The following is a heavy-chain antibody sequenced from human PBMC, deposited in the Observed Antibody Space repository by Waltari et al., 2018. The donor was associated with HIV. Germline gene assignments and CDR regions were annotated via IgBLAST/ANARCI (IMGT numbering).Heavy chain of an antibody. D-gene: IGHD5-18*01. CDR2: ISNEGNEK. Sequence: VQLVESGGGVVQPGRSLRLSCAASGFSFNKHSMHWVRQAPGKGLEWAAVISNEGNEKNYADSRKGRFTISRDQSKNTLYLQMSSLRDEDTGVYFCARARELISHSEVGYRYDYPLDDWGQGTLVTVSS. CDR1: GFSFNKHS. J-gene: IGHJ4*02. V-gene: IGHV3-30*07. CDR3: ARARELISHSEVGYRYDYPLDD.